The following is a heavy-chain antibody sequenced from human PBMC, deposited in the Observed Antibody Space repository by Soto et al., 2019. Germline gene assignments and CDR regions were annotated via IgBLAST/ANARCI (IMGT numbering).Heavy chain of an antibody. D-gene: IGHD2-8*01. CDR1: GGSISSGGYY. CDR2: IYYSGST. CDR3: ARDGYCTNGVCYTVFDY. Sequence: SEPLSLTCTVSGGSISSGGYYCSWIRQPPGKGLEWIGYIYYSGSTYYNPSLKSRVTISVDTSKNQFSLKLSSVTAADTAVYYCARDGYCTNGVCYTVFDYWGQGTLVTVS. V-gene: IGHV4-30-4*01. J-gene: IGHJ4*02.